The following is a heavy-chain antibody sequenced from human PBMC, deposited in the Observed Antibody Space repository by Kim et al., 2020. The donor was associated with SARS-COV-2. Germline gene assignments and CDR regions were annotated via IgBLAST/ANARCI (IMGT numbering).Heavy chain of an antibody. Sequence: GGSLRLSCATSGFTLSLYSMNWVRQSPGKGLEWVSHISGSGTITKHADSVRGRFTISRDNAKNLLFLQMNGLRAEDTAVYYCVRENCWACDIWGQGTMVTVSS. CDR1: GFTLSLYS. V-gene: IGHV3-48*04. CDR3: VRENCWACDI. CDR2: ISGSGTIT. D-gene: IGHD2-15*01. J-gene: IGHJ3*02.